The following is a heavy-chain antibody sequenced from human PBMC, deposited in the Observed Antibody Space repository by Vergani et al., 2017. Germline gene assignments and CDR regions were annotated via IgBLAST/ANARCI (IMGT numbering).Heavy chain of an antibody. CDR2: ISGSGGST. D-gene: IGHD6-13*01. CDR3: TTIAAAGPLDY. V-gene: IGHV3-23*01. J-gene: IGHJ4*02. Sequence: EVQLLESGGGLVQPGGSLRLSCAASGFTFSSYAMSWVRQAPGKGLEWVSAISGSGGSTYYADSVKGRFTISRDNSKNTLYLQMNSLKTEDTAVYYCTTIAAAGPLDYWGQGTLVTVSS. CDR1: GFTFSSYA.